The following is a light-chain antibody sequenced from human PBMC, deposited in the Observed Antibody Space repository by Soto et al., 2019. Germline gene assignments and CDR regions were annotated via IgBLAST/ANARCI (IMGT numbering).Light chain of an antibody. J-gene: IGLJ2*01. Sequence: QSVLTQPPSASGSPGQSVTISCTGTSSDVGRYNYVSWYQQNPGKAPRLMIYEVNKRPSGVPDRFSASKSGNTASLTISGLPADDEADYYCSSYAGSNNLLFGGGTKLTVL. CDR1: SSDVGRYNY. CDR3: SSYAGSNNLL. CDR2: EVN. V-gene: IGLV2-8*01.